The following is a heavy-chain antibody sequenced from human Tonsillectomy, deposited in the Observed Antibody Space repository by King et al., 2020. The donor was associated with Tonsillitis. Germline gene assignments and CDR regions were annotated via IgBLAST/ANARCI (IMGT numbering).Heavy chain of an antibody. CDR2: IRNSVNST. D-gene: IGHD3-3*01. CDR3: ARDSPEWKLTYYFDY. Sequence: VQLVESGGGLVQPGGSLRLSCAASGFTFSSYVMNWVRQAPGKGLEWVSAIRNSVNSTFYADSVKGRFTISRDNSQNTLYLQMNILRAEDTAVYFCARDSPEWKLTYYFDYWGQGTLVTVSS. V-gene: IGHV3-23*04. J-gene: IGHJ4*02. CDR1: GFTFSSYV.